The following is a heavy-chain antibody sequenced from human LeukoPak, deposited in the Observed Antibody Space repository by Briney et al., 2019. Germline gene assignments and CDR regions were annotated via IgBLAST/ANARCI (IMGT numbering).Heavy chain of an antibody. D-gene: IGHD2-15*01. Sequence: GGSLRLSCAASGFNFFTYGMHWVRQAPGKGLEWVAVIWYDGSNKYYADSVKGRFTISRDNSKSTLSLQMNSLRAEDTAVYYCTRHPAEGDYWGQGTLVTVSS. J-gene: IGHJ4*02. CDR1: GFNFFTYG. CDR3: TRHPAEGDY. V-gene: IGHV3-33*01. CDR2: IWYDGSNK.